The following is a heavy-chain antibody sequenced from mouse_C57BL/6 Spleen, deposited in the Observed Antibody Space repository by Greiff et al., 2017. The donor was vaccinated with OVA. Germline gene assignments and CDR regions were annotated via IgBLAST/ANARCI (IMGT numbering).Heavy chain of an antibody. J-gene: IGHJ2*01. CDR1: GYTFTSYW. V-gene: IGHV1-50*01. D-gene: IGHD1-1*01. Sequence: QVQLQQPGAELVKPGASVKLSCKASGYTFTSYWMQWVKQRPGQGLEWIGEIDPSDSYTNYNQKFKGKATLTVDTSSSTAYMQLSSLTSEDSAVYYCASGIDSGSSFDYWGQGTTLTVSS. CDR2: IDPSDSYT. CDR3: ASGIDSGSSFDY.